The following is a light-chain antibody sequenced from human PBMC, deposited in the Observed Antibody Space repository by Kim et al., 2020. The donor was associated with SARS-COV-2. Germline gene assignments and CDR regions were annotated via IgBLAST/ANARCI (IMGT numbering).Light chain of an antibody. Sequence: ASAQLPCTPRRGHRSYAIAWPQQQPEKGPRYLMTLNSDGSHSEGDGTPDRFSGSGSGAERYLTISSLQSEDESDYYCQTWGTGIQLFGGGTKLTVL. V-gene: IGLV4-69*01. CDR1: RGHRSYA. J-gene: IGLJ3*02. CDR3: QTWGTGIQL. CDR2: LNSDGSH.